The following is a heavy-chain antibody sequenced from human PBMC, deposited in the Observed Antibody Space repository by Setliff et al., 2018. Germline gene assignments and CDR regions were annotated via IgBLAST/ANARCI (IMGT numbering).Heavy chain of an antibody. V-gene: IGHV1-2*04. J-gene: IGHJ3*01. Sequence: ASVKVSCKTSGYAFTDNYIHWVRQAPGQGLEWMGWINPKTGGTSLAQKSQGWVSMTRDTSITTAYMELSRLTSDDMAVYFCARSDHLVVDGFDVWGQGTMVTVSS. CDR3: ARSDHLVVDGFDV. CDR2: INPKTGGT. CDR1: GYAFTDNY. D-gene: IGHD3-16*01.